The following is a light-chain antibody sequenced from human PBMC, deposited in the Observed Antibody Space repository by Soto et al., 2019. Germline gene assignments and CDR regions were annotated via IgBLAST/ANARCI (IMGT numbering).Light chain of an antibody. CDR3: SSYTGSSTCYV. CDR2: DVS. CDR1: SSDVGGYNY. J-gene: IGLJ1*01. Sequence: QSVLTQRASVSGSPGQSITISFTGTSSDVGGYNYVSWYQQRPGKAPKLMIYDVSNRPSGGSNRFSGSKSGNTASLTISGLQAEAEADYYCSSYTGSSTCYVFGSGTKVTV. V-gene: IGLV2-14*01.